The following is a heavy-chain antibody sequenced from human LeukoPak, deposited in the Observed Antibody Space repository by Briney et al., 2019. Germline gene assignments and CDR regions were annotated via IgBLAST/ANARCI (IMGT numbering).Heavy chain of an antibody. CDR3: AQSVVMVRGVIANNWFDT. Sequence: GPTLVTPTQTLTPTCTFSGFALSTSGGGVGWIREPPGKALEWTALIYWGDAKRSGASLKRRLTITKAPSKNQVVLRMPNMDTVETDTYYCAQSVVMVRGVIANNWFDTWGQGTLVTVSS. J-gene: IGHJ5*02. CDR1: GFALSTSGGG. CDR2: IYWGDAK. D-gene: IGHD3-10*01. V-gene: IGHV2-5*05.